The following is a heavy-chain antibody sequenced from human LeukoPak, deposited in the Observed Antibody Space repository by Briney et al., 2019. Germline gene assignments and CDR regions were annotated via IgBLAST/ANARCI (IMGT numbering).Heavy chain of an antibody. D-gene: IGHD6-13*01. V-gene: IGHV4-30-2*01. CDR3: ARSSPKLKYPIDY. J-gene: IGHJ4*02. CDR2: IYHSGST. CDR1: NDSITSGSYY. Sequence: SETLSLTCTVSNDSITSGSYYWSWIRQPPGKGLEWIGYIYHSGSTYYNPSLKSRVTISLDRSKNQFSLKLSSATAADTAVYYCARSSPKLKYPIDYWGQGTLVTVSS.